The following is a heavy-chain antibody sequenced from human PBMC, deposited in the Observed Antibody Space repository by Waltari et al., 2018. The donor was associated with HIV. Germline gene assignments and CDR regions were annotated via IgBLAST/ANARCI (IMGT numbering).Heavy chain of an antibody. CDR2: IYAGDSDI. CDR3: ARSIHYDDKGYFLKDAFHI. V-gene: IGHV5-51*03. J-gene: IGHJ3*02. CDR1: GYSFVNYW. Sequence: VQLVQSGPEMKKPGESLKISCKAFGYSFVNYWLGWVPQKPGKGLEWMGVIYAGDSDIKYSPSFQGQVAISVDKSVSTAYLQWRSLKASDTAVYYCARSIHYDDKGYFLKDAFHIWGQGTTVTVSS. D-gene: IGHD3-16*01.